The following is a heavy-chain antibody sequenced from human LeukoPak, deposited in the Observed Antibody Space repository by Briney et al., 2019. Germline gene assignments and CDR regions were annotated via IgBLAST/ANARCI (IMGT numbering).Heavy chain of an antibody. CDR2: IYYRGST. D-gene: IGHD2-15*01. V-gene: IGHV4-59*01. Sequence: PSETLSLTCTVSGGSISGYYWSWIRQPPGKGLEWIGYIYYRGSTNYNPSLKSRVTISVDTSKNQFSLKLSSVTAADTAVYYCARERDIGTYYYYYGMDVWGQGTTVTVSS. J-gene: IGHJ6*02. CDR1: GGSISGYY. CDR3: ARERDIGTYYYYYGMDV.